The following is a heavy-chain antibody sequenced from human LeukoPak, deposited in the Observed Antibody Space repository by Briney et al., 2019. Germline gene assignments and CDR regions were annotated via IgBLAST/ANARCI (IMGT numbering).Heavy chain of an antibody. D-gene: IGHD2-2*01. Sequence: GESLKISCKGSGYSFTSYWIGWVRQMPGKGLEWMGIIYPGDSDTRYSPSFQGQVTISADKSISTAYLQWSSLKASDTAMYYCARGGNRYCSSTSCYGKFDPWGQGTLVTVSS. CDR1: GYSFTSYW. CDR3: ARGGNRYCSSTSCYGKFDP. CDR2: IYPGDSDT. J-gene: IGHJ5*02. V-gene: IGHV5-51*01.